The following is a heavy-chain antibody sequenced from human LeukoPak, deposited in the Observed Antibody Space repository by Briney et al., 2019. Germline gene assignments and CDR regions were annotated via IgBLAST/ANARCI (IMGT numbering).Heavy chain of an antibody. D-gene: IGHD3-9*01. CDR2: IKQDGSEK. Sequence: PGGSLRLSCAASGFTFSSYWMSWVRQAPGKGLEWVANIKQDGSEKYYVDSVKGRFTISRDNAKNSLYLQMNSLRAEDTAVYYCARDYDILTGYGPEVAFDIWGQGTMVTVSS. J-gene: IGHJ3*02. CDR3: ARDYDILTGYGPEVAFDI. V-gene: IGHV3-7*01. CDR1: GFTFSSYW.